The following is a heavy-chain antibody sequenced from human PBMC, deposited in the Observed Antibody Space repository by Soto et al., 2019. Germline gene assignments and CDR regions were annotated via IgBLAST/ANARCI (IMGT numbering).Heavy chain of an antibody. J-gene: IGHJ6*02. Sequence: EVQLLESGGGLVQPGGSLRLSCAASGFTFSSYAMSWIRQAPGKGLEWVSAISGGGGSTYYADSVKGRFTMSRDNSKHXXLLQMNRLRAEDTAVYYCAKGHGYDPGTFYYAIDVWGQGPTVTVSS. CDR3: AKGHGYDPGTFYYAIDV. CDR1: GFTFSSYA. CDR2: ISGGGGST. V-gene: IGHV3-23*01. D-gene: IGHD5-18*01.